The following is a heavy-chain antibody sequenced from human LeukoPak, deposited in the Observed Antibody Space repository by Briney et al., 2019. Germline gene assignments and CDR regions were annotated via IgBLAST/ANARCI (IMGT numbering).Heavy chain of an antibody. V-gene: IGHV5-51*01. CDR2: IYPGDSDT. CDR3: ASRKGYGSGSFLDGFDI. Sequence: ESLNTSCKGSAYTFSSYWIGWVREMPGKGLEWMGIIYPGDSDTRYSPSFQGQVTSSADKSINTAYLHWSSLKASDTAMYYCASRKGYGSGSFLDGFDIWGQGTVDPVSS. CDR1: AYTFSSYW. J-gene: IGHJ3*02. D-gene: IGHD3-10*01.